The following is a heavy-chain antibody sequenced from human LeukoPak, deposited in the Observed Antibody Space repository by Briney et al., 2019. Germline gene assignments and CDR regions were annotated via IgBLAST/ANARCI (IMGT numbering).Heavy chain of an antibody. Sequence: PGGSLRLSCAASGFTFSSYAMSWVRQAPGKGLEWVSAISGSGGSTYYADSVKGRFTISRDNSKNTLYLQMNSLRAEDTAVYYCARGFPPRRNYDSSGYYSYYFDYWGQGTLVTVSS. D-gene: IGHD3-22*01. CDR2: ISGSGGST. V-gene: IGHV3-23*01. CDR3: ARGFPPRRNYDSSGYYSYYFDY. CDR1: GFTFSSYA. J-gene: IGHJ4*02.